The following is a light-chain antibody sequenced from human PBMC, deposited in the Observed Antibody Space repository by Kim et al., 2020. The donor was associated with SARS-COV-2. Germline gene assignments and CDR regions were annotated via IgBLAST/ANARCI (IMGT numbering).Light chain of an antibody. J-gene: IGLJ2*01. Sequence: ELTQPPSASGTPGQRVTISCSGSSSNIGSNSVYWYQQLPGTAPKLLIYRNNHRPSGVPDRFSGSKSGTSASLAISGLRSEDEADYYCATWDDSLSGVVFGGGTQLTVL. CDR3: ATWDDSLSGVV. CDR1: SSNIGSNS. V-gene: IGLV1-47*01. CDR2: RNN.